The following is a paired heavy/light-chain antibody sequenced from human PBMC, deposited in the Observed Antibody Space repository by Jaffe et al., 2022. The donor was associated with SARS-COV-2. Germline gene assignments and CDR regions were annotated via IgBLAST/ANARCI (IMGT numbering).Heavy chain of an antibody. CDR3: ARQKGSGLWAFDI. V-gene: IGHV4-39*01. J-gene: IGHJ3*02. D-gene: IGHD3-10*01. CDR1: GDSINDSYYY. CDR2: IYYSGYT. Sequence: QVQLQESGPGLVKPSETLSLTCTVSGDSINDSYYYWGWIRQPPGEGLEWIATIYYSGYTYYNPALKSRVTISIDTSKNQFSLRLTSVTAADTAMYYCARQKGSGLWAFDIWGRGTMVTASS.
Light chain of an antibody. Sequence: QSVLTQPPSVSAAPGQKVTISCSGSNSNVGDGYVSWYQQLPGTAPKVLIYQNNKRPSGIPDRFSGSKSGTSATLGITGLQTGDEANYYCGAWDSSLTTYVFGTGTKVTVL. J-gene: IGLJ1*01. V-gene: IGLV1-51*02. CDR1: NSNVGDGY. CDR2: QNN. CDR3: GAWDSSLTTYV.